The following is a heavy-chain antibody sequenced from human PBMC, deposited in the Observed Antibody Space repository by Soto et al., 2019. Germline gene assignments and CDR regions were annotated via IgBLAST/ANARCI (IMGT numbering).Heavy chain of an antibody. J-gene: IGHJ4*02. CDR1: GFTFSNYG. CDR3: AKEGPITNWYFDY. V-gene: IGHV3-30*18. D-gene: IGHD1-1*01. Sequence: QVQLVESGRGVVQPGRSLRLSCAASGFTFSNYGMHWVRQAPGKGLEWVIVISYDGNVAYYADSVKGRFTISRDNSKNTLYLQMNSLRTEDTAMYYCAKEGPITNWYFDYWGQGTLVTVSS. CDR2: ISYDGNVA.